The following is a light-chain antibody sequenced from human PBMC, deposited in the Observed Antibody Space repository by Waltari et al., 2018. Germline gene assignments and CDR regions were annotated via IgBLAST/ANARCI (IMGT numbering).Light chain of an antibody. CDR2: REI. J-gene: IGLJ3*02. Sequence: SYELTQPPSVSVSPGQSANITCSGDALPKQYTSWYQQKPGQVPVLIIYREIKRASGIPGRISGSSSGTTATLTIGGVQAEDEADYFCQSADMSATYWVFGGGTKMTVL. V-gene: IGLV3-25*03. CDR3: QSADMSATYWV. CDR1: ALPKQY.